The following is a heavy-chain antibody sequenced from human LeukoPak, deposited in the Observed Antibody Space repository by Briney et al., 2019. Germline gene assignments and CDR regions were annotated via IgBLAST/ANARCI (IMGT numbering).Heavy chain of an antibody. J-gene: IGHJ4*02. Sequence: GGSLRLSCAASGFTFSSYWMNWARQAPGKGLEWVASINHNGNVNYYVDSVKGRFTISRDNAKNSLYLQMSNLRAEDTAVYYCARDRDYDFFDYWGQGTLVTVSS. CDR1: GFTFSSYW. D-gene: IGHD3-3*01. CDR3: ARDRDYDFFDY. CDR2: INHNGNVN. V-gene: IGHV3-7*03.